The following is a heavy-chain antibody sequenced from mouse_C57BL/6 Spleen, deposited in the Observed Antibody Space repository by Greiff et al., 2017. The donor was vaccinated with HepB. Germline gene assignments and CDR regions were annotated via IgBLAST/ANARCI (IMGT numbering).Heavy chain of an antibody. CDR2: IDPSDSYT. J-gene: IGHJ1*03. Sequence: VQLQQPGAELVKPGASVKLSCKASGYTFTSYWMQWVKQRPGQGLEWIGEIDPSDSYTNYNQKFKGKATLTVDTSSSTAYMQLSSLTSEDSAVYYCAREGGTGNWYFDVWGTGTTVTVSS. V-gene: IGHV1-50*01. D-gene: IGHD3-3*01. CDR3: AREGGTGNWYFDV. CDR1: GYTFTSYW.